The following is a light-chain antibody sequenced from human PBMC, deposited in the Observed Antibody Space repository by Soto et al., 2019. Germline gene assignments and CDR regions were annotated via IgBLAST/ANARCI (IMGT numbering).Light chain of an antibody. J-gene: IGLJ1*01. CDR2: EVN. Sequence: QSALTQPPSVSRSPGQSVTISCTGTSMYVSWYQQHPGRAPELMIYEVNKRPSGVPDRFSGSKSGNTASLTVSGLQADDEADYYCSSYAGSNTVFGTGTKLTVL. V-gene: IGLV2-8*02. CDR1: SMY. CDR3: SSYAGSNTV.